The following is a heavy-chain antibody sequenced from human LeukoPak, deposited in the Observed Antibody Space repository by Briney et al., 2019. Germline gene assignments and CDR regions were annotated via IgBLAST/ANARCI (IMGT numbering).Heavy chain of an antibody. CDR2: ISSSSSYI. D-gene: IGHD6-19*01. J-gene: IGHJ6*02. V-gene: IGHV3-21*04. CDR3: AKGSSSGWYSYMDV. CDR1: GFTFSSYS. Sequence: PGGSLRLSCAASGFTFSSYSMNWVRQAPGKGLEWVSSISSSSSYIYYADSVKGRFTISRDNAKNSLYLQMNSLRAEDTALYYCAKGSSSGWYSYMDVWGQGTTVTVSS.